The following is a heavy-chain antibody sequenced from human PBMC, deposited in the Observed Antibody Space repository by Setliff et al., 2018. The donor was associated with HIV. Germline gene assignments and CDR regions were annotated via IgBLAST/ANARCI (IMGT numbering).Heavy chain of an antibody. CDR2: INPNNGDT. V-gene: IGHV1-2*02. CDR1: GYTFTGYY. J-gene: IGHJ4*02. CDR3: ARVSLVGANSGLCEY. D-gene: IGHD1-26*01. Sequence: GASVKVSCKTSGYTFTGYYVHWVRQAPGQGLEWMGWINPNNGDTNYAQKFQGRVTMTRDTSISTAYMELSSLKSDDTAVYYCARVSLVGANSGLCEYWGQGTLVTVSS.